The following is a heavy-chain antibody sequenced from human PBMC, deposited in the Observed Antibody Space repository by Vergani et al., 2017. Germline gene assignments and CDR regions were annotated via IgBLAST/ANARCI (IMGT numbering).Heavy chain of an antibody. D-gene: IGHD3-16*01. CDR3: ARDSGGYAWGSYEAWFDP. Sequence: QVQLQESGPGLVKPSETLSLTCTVSGYSISSGYYWGWSRQPPGKGLEWIGSIYHSGSHYYNPSLKSRVTISEDTSKNQFSMKLSSVTASDTAVDYCARDSGGYAWGSYEAWFDPWGQGTLVIVSA. V-gene: IGHV4-38-2*02. J-gene: IGHJ5*02. CDR2: IYHSGSH. CDR1: GYSISSGYY.